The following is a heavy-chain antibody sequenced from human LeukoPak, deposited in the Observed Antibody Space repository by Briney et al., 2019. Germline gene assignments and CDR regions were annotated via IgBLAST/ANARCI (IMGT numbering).Heavy chain of an antibody. CDR1: GFTFSSYA. D-gene: IGHD4-17*01. Sequence: GGSLRLSCAASGFTFSSYAMSWVRQAPGKGLEWVSAISGSGGSTYYADSVKGRFTISRDNSKNTLYLQMNSLKTEDTAVYYCTRDPDQLTTVTTRINYYYYYGMDVWGQGTTVTVSS. CDR2: ISGSGGST. CDR3: TRDPDQLTTVTTRINYYYYYGMDV. J-gene: IGHJ6*02. V-gene: IGHV3-23*01.